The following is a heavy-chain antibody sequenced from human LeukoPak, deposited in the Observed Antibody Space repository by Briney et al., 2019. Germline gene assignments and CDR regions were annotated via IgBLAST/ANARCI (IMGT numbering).Heavy chain of an antibody. CDR3: AKGIRQLGNYYYYMDV. Sequence: GGSLRLSCAVSGFTFSNCVMIWVRQAPGKGLEWVSAISGTGTNTFYADSVKGRFTMSRDNPKNMLYLQMNSLRAEDTALYYCAKGIRQLGNYYYYMDVWGKGTTVTVSS. J-gene: IGHJ6*03. CDR1: GFTFSNCV. D-gene: IGHD7-27*01. CDR2: ISGTGTNT. V-gene: IGHV3-23*01.